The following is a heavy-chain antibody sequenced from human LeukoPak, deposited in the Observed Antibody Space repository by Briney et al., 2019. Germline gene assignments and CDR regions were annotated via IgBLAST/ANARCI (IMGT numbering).Heavy chain of an antibody. V-gene: IGHV3-74*01. CDR1: GFTFSSYW. J-gene: IGHJ4*02. CDR3: AKDRGIISDY. D-gene: IGHD3-10*01. CDR2: INSDGSST. Sequence: PGGSLRLSCAASGFTFSSYWMHWVRQAPGKGLVWVSRINSDGSSTSYADSVKGRFTIPRDNSKNTLYLQMNSLRAEDTALYYCAKDRGIISDYWGQGILVTVSS.